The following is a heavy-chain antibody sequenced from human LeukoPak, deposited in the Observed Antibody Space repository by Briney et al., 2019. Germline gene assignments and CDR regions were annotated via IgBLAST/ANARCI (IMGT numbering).Heavy chain of an antibody. CDR2: IYSVGKT. V-gene: IGHV3-53*01. CDR3: AREWELQDGFDI. CDR1: GFIVSSNY. D-gene: IGHD1-26*01. J-gene: IGHJ3*02. Sequence: PGGSLRLSCAASGFIVSSNYMTWVRQAPGKGLEWVSVIYSVGKTYYADSVKGRFTISRDNSKNTLYLQMNSLRAEDTAAYYCAREWELQDGFDIWGQGTMVTVSS.